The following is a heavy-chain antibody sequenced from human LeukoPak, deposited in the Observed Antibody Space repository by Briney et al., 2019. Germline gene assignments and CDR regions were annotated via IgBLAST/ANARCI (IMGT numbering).Heavy chain of an antibody. D-gene: IGHD5-18*01. Sequence: GASVKVSCKASGYTFTSYGISWVRQAPGQGLEWMGWISAYNGGTNYAQKFQGWVTMTRDTSISTAYMELRRLRSDDTAVYYCARGLDTLLQLWPYVFDYWGQGTLVTVSS. V-gene: IGHV1-18*01. CDR2: ISAYNGGT. CDR3: ARGLDTLLQLWPYVFDY. J-gene: IGHJ4*02. CDR1: GYTFTSYG.